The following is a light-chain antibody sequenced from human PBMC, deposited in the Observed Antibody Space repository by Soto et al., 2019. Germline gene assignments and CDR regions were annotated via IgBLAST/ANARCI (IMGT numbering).Light chain of an antibody. CDR2: KAS. CDR1: QSISSW. CDR3: QQFNNYPWT. V-gene: IGKV1-5*03. Sequence: DIQMTQSPSTLSASVGDRVTITCRASQSISSWLAWYQQKPGKAPKLLIYKASSLESVVPSRFSGCGSGTEFTLSISSLQPDDFAKYYCQQFNNYPWTFGQGTMVEIK. J-gene: IGKJ1*01.